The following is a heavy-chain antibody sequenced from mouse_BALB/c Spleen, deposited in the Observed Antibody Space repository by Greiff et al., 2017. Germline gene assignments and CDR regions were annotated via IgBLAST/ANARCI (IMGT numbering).Heavy chain of an antibody. V-gene: IGHV5-17*02. J-gene: IGHJ4*01. CDR2: ISSGSSTI. Sequence: EVKLVESGGGLVQPGGSRKLSCAASGFTFSSFGMHWVRQAPEKGLEWVAYISSGSSTIYYADTVKGRFTISRDNPKNTLFLQMTSLRSEDTAMYYCARSYYYRILYAMDYWGQGTSVTVSS. CDR3: ARSYYYRILYAMDY. D-gene: IGHD2-14*01. CDR1: GFTFSSFG.